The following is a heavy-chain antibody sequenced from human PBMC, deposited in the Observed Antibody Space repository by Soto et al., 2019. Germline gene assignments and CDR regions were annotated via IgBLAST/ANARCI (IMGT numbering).Heavy chain of an antibody. V-gene: IGHV1-69*02. D-gene: IGHD5-12*01. CDR3: ARGEDGYNLDY. Sequence: ASVKVSCKASGGTFSSYTISWVRQAPGQGLEWMGRIIPSGGITSYAQKFQGRVTMTRDKSTSTAYMELSSLRSEDTAVYYCARGEDGYNLDYWGQGTLVTVSS. J-gene: IGHJ4*02. CDR2: IIPSGGIT. CDR1: GGTFSSYT.